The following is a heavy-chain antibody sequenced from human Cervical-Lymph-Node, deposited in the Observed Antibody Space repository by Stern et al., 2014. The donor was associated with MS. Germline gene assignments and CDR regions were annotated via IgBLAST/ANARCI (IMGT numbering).Heavy chain of an antibody. CDR3: AHSPRIQLWLAFDI. Sequence: QITLKESGPTLVKPTQTLTLTCTFSGFSLSTSGVGVGWIRQPPGKALEWLALIYWAADKRYSPTLKSRLTSTKDTSKNQVVLTMTNMDPVDTATYYCAHSPRIQLWLAFDIWGQGTMVTVSS. J-gene: IGHJ3*02. CDR1: GFSLSTSGVG. CDR2: IYWAADK. V-gene: IGHV2-5*02. D-gene: IGHD5-18*01.